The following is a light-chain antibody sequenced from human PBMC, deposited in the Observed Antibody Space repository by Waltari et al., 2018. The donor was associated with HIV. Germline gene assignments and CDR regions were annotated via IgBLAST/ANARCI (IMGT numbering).Light chain of an antibody. CDR3: SSYTSASTLVL. J-gene: IGLJ2*01. CDR2: EVS. Sequence: QSALTQPASVSGSPGQSITISCTGTSSDVGGYNYVSWYQQPPGKAPKLRIYEVSNRPAGVSNRFSGSKSGNTASLTISGLQAEDEADYYCSSYTSASTLVLFGGGTKLTVL. CDR1: SSDVGGYNY. V-gene: IGLV2-14*01.